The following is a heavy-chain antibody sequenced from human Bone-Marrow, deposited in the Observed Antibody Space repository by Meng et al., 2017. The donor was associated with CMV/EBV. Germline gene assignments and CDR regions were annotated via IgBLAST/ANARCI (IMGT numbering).Heavy chain of an antibody. CDR2: ISSSGSTI. CDR1: GFTFSSYA. J-gene: IGHJ6*02. CDR3: ARAKLRQLYGMDV. V-gene: IGHV3-48*03. Sequence: GESLKISCAASGFTFSSYAMSWVRQAPGKGLEWVSYISSSGSTIYYADSVKGRFTISRDNAKNSLYLQMNSLRAEDTAVYYCARAKLRQLYGMDVWGQGTTVTVSS. D-gene: IGHD3-3*01.